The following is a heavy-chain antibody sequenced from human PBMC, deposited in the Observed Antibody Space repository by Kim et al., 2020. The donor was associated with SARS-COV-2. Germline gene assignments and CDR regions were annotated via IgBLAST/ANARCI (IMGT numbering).Heavy chain of an antibody. CDR1: GFTFSDAW. V-gene: IGHV3-15*01. CDR2: VKRRSDGGTI. CDR3: TTGFRAYGDFGD. D-gene: IGHD4-17*01. Sequence: GESLRLSCVGSGFTFSDAWMSWVRQAPGKGLEWVGRVKRRSDGGTIDYATPVKGRFVIFRDDSKNTLYLQMNSLKTEDSAVYYCTTGFRAYGDFGDWGQGTLVTVSS. J-gene: IGHJ4*02.